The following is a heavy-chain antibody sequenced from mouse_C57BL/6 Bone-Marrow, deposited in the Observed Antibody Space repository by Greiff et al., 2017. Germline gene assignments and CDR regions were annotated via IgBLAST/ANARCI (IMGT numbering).Heavy chain of an antibody. Sequence: QVQLKESGPELVKPGASVKISCKASGYAFSSSWMNWVQQRPGKGLEWIGRIYPGDGDTNYNGKFKGKATLTADKSSSTAYMQLSSLTSEDSAVYFCARWRRTWFAYWGQGTLVTVSA. CDR2: IYPGDGDT. CDR3: ARWRRTWFAY. V-gene: IGHV1-82*01. CDR1: GYAFSSSW. J-gene: IGHJ3*01.